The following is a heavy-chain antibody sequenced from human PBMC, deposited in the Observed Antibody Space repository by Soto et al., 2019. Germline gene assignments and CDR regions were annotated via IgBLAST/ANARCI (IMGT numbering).Heavy chain of an antibody. Sequence: QVHVVESGGGVVLPGRSLRLSCATSGFTFSSYGMHWVRQAPGKGLEWVAVMSYDGSNTYYGESVKGRFTISRDNSKNKVYLQMNSLRAEDTDVYYCAKDDGLWYLDYWGQGILVTVSS. CDR2: MSYDGSNT. CDR3: AKDDGLWYLDY. D-gene: IGHD5-18*01. CDR1: GFTFSSYG. V-gene: IGHV3-30*18. J-gene: IGHJ4*02.